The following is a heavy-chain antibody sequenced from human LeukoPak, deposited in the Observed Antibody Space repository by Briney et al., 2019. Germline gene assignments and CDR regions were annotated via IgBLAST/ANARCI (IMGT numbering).Heavy chain of an antibody. D-gene: IGHD1-7*01. CDR3: ARTGITGTTNYYYYYMDV. Sequence: PSETLSLTCTASGGSISRYYWSWIRQPPAVRLKWIGYIYYSGSTKYNPSLKSRVTISVDTSKNQFSLKLSSVTAADTAIYYCARTGITGTTNYYYYYMDVWGKGTTVTVSS. CDR1: GGSISRYY. V-gene: IGHV4-59*08. J-gene: IGHJ6*03. CDR2: IYYSGST.